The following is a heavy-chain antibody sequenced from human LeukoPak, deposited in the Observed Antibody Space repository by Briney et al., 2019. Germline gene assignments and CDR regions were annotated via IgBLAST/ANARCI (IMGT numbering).Heavy chain of an antibody. J-gene: IGHJ6*03. CDR3: AREIEYYYGSGSVFRRYHYYMDV. Sequence: SETLSLTCTVSGGSISSGDYYWSWIRQPPGKGLEWIGYIYYSGSTYYNPSLKSRVTISVDTSKNQFSLTLSSVTVADTAVYYCAREIEYYYGSGSVFRRYHYYMDVWGKGTTVTVSS. D-gene: IGHD3-10*01. V-gene: IGHV4-30-4*08. CDR2: IYYSGST. CDR1: GGSISSGDYY.